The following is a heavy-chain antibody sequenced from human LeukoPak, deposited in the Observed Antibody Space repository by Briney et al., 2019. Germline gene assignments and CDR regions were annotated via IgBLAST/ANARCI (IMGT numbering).Heavy chain of an antibody. Sequence: QPGGSLRLSCVASGCTFSTYSMKWVRQAPGKGLEWVSYISDSNSTIYYADSVRGRSTITRDNAKNSLYLQMNSPRAEDTAVYYCARDNWGPDYWGQGILVTVSS. CDR1: GCTFSTYS. V-gene: IGHV3-48*04. CDR3: ARDNWGPDY. CDR2: ISDSNSTI. D-gene: IGHD7-27*01. J-gene: IGHJ4*02.